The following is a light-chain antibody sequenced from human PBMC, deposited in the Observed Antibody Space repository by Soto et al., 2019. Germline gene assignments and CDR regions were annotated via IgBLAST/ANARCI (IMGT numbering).Light chain of an antibody. Sequence: QSVLTQPASVSGSPGQSITISCTGTSSDVGNYNLVSWYQQHPGKAPKLMIYEVSKRPSGVSSRFSGSKSGNTASLTISGLQAEDEADYYRYSYAGGDTYYVFGTGTKLTVL. CDR2: EVS. J-gene: IGLJ1*01. V-gene: IGLV2-23*02. CDR1: SSDVGNYNL. CDR3: YSYAGGDTYYV.